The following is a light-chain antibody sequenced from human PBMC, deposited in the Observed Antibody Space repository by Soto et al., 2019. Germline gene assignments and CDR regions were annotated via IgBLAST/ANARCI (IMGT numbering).Light chain of an antibody. V-gene: IGLV2-14*01. CDR1: SSDVGGYNY. CDR3: SSYTGISTLV. J-gene: IGLJ2*01. Sequence: QSALTQPVSVSGSPGQSITISCTGTSSDVGGYNYVSWYQQHPGKAPKLMIYEVTKRPSGVSNRFSGSKSGNTASLTISGLQAEDESDYYCSSYTGISTLVFGGGTKLTVL. CDR2: EVT.